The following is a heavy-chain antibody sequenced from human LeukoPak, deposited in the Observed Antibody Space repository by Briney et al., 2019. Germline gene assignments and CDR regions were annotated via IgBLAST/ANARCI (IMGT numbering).Heavy chain of an antibody. Sequence: SSETLSLTCAVYGGSFSGYYWSWIRQPPGKGLEWIGEINHSGSTNYNPSLKSRVTISVDTSKNQFSLKLSSVTAADTAVYYCARGHYYDSSGYSPYYGMDVWGQGTTVTVSS. V-gene: IGHV4-34*01. J-gene: IGHJ6*02. CDR2: INHSGST. CDR1: GGSFSGYY. CDR3: ARGHYYDSSGYSPYYGMDV. D-gene: IGHD3-22*01.